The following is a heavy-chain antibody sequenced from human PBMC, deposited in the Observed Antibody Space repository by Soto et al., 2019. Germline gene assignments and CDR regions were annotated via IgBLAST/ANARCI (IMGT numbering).Heavy chain of an antibody. D-gene: IGHD6-19*01. CDR2: TYYRSKWYN. J-gene: IGHJ4*02. V-gene: IGHV6-1*01. CDR1: GDSVSSNRAA. Sequence: PSQTLSLPCAISGDSVSSNRAAWNLIRQSPSRGLEWLGRTYYRSKWYNDYAVSVKSRITINPDTSKNQFSLQLNSVTPEDTAVYYCARAWGFSSGWYGSFSYWGQGTLVTVYS. CDR3: ARAWGFSSGWYGSFSY.